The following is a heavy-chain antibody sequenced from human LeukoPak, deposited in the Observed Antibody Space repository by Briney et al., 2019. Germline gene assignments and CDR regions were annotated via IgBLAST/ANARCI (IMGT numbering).Heavy chain of an antibody. CDR1: VYIFTRYV. Sequence: GALVKVSSKPSVYIFTRYVISWVRQAPGQRREGLGWISAYNGNTNYAQKLQGRVTVTTDTSTSTAYMELRSLRSDDTAVYYCARGRGGSSWYYYYYMDVWGKGTTVTVSS. V-gene: IGHV1-18*01. CDR2: ISAYNGNT. D-gene: IGHD6-13*01. J-gene: IGHJ6*03. CDR3: ARGRGGSSWYYYYYMDV.